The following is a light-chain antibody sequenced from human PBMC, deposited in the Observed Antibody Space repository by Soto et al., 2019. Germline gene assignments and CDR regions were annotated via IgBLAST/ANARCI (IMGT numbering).Light chain of an antibody. V-gene: IGKV3-15*01. Sequence: EIVMTQSPATLSVSPGERATLSCRASQSVSRTIAWYQQKPGQAPRLLIHDASTRATGISGRFSGSGSGTEFTLTISSLQSEDFAVYYCQQYNNWLWTFGQGTKVEIK. CDR1: QSVSRT. CDR3: QQYNNWLWT. CDR2: DAS. J-gene: IGKJ1*01.